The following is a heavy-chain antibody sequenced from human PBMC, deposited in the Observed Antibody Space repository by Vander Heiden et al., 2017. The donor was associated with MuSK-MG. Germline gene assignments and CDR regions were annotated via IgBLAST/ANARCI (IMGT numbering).Heavy chain of an antibody. CDR2: IIPIFGTA. CDR3: ARSPPFRAYCGGDCYPAGFDI. Sequence: QVQLVQSGAEVTKPGSSVKVSCKASGGTFSSYAISWVRQAPGQGLEWMGGIIPIFGTANYAQKFQGRVTMTADKSTSTAYMELSSLRSEDTAVYYCARSPPFRAYCGGDCYPAGFDIWGQGTMVTVSS. CDR1: GGTFSSYA. V-gene: IGHV1-69*06. D-gene: IGHD2-21*02. J-gene: IGHJ3*02.